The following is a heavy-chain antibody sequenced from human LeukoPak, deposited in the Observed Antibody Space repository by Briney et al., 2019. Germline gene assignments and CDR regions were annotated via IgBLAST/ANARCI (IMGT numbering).Heavy chain of an antibody. CDR3: ARATMVRGVIGWFDP. CDR2: VNPNSGGT. D-gene: IGHD3-10*01. CDR1: GYTFTGYY. V-gene: IGHV1-2*02. Sequence: GASVKVSCKASGYTFTGYYMHWVRQAPGQGLEWMGWVNPNSGGTNYAQKFQGRVTMTRDTSISTAYMELSRLRSDDTAVYYCARATMVRGVIGWFDPWGQGTLVTVSS. J-gene: IGHJ5*02.